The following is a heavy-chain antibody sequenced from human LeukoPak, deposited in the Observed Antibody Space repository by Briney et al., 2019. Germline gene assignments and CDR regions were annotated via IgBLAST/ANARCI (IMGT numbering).Heavy chain of an antibody. Sequence: SVKVSCKASGGTFSSYAISWMRQAPGQGVEWMGGIVPIFGTANYAQKFQGRVTITTDEATSTAYMELSSLRSDDTAVYYCAREGLVIGFDYWGQGTLVSVSS. CDR2: IVPIFGTA. J-gene: IGHJ4*02. D-gene: IGHD3/OR15-3a*01. CDR1: GGTFSSYA. V-gene: IGHV1-69*05. CDR3: AREGLVIGFDY.